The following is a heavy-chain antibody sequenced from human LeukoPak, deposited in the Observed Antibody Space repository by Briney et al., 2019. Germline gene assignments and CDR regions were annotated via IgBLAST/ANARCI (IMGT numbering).Heavy chain of an antibody. D-gene: IGHD3-10*01. V-gene: IGHV3-15*01. J-gene: IGHJ4*02. CDR3: TTDRNLYYYGSGSYCNYFDY. Sequence: GGSLRLSCAASGFTFSNAWMSWVRQAPGKGLEWVGRIKSKTDGGTTDYAAPVKGRFTISRDDSKNTLYLQMNSLKTEDTAVYYCTTDRNLYYYGSGSYCNYFDYWGQGTLVTVSS. CDR2: IKSKTDGGTT. CDR1: GFTFSNAW.